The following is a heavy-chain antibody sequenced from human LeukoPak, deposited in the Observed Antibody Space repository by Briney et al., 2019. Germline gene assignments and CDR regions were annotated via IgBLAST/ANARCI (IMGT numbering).Heavy chain of an antibody. CDR2: ISGSGGSA. CDR3: AKDLGYNGFEPSVDY. J-gene: IGHJ4*02. CDR1: GGSISSYY. V-gene: IGHV3-23*01. Sequence: PSETLSLTCTVSGGSISSYYWSWVRQAPGKGLEWVSAISGSGGSAYYADSVKGRFTISRDNSKNTLYLQMNSLRAEDTAVYYCAKDLGYNGFEPSVDYWGQGTLVTVSS. D-gene: IGHD1-26*01.